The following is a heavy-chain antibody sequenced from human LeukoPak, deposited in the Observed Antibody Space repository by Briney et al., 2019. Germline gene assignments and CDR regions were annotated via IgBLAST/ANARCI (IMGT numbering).Heavy chain of an antibody. CDR3: ARTGDETLFDY. J-gene: IGHJ4*02. CDR2: INTGNGNM. Sequence: ASVKVSCKTSGYTFANYGMHWVRQAPRQSLEWMGWINTGNGNMKSSQKFQGRVTLTRDTSASTAYMELSSLRSEDTAVYYCARTGDETLFDYWGQGTLVTVSS. D-gene: IGHD1-26*01. V-gene: IGHV1-3*04. CDR1: GYTFANYG.